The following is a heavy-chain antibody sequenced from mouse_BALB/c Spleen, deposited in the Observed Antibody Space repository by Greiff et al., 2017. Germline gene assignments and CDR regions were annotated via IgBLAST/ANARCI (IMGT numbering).Heavy chain of an antibody. Sequence: VKLVKSGPGLVAPSQSLSITCTVSGFSLTSYGVHWVRQPPGKGLEWLGVIWAGGSTNYNSALMSRLSISKDNSKSQVFLKMNSLQTDDTAMYYCARDLDDYNGPWFAYWGQGTLVTVSA. CDR2: IWAGGST. J-gene: IGHJ3*01. CDR1: GFSLTSYG. V-gene: IGHV2-9*02. CDR3: ARDLDDYNGPWFAY. D-gene: IGHD1-2*01.